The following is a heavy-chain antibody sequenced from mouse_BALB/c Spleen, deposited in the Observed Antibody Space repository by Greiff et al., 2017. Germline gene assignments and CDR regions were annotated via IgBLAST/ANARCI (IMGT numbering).Heavy chain of an antibody. J-gene: IGHJ1*01. V-gene: IGHV1-4*01. Sequence: VQRVESGAELARPGASVKMSCKASGYTFTSYTMHWVKQRPGQGLEWIGYINPSSGYTNYNQKFKDKATLTADKSSSTAYMQLSSLTSEDSAVYYCARDTTATVRYFDDWGAGTTVTVSS. CDR2: INPSSGYT. D-gene: IGHD1-2*01. CDR1: GYTFTSYT. CDR3: ARDTTATVRYFDD.